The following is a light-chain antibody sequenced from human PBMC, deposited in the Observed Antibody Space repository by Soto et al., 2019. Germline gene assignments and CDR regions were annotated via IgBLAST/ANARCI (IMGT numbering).Light chain of an antibody. CDR1: SSDVGGYNY. V-gene: IGLV2-14*01. Sequence: QSVLTQPASVSGSPGQSITISCTGTSSDVGGYNYVSWYQQHPGKAPKLMIYEVSNRTSGVSNRFSVSKSGNTASLTISGLQAEDEADYYCSSYRSSSTPYVFGTGTKLTV. J-gene: IGLJ1*01. CDR2: EVS. CDR3: SSYRSSSTPYV.